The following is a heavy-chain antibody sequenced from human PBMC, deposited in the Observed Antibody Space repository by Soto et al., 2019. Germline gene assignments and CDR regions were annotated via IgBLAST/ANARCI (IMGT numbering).Heavy chain of an antibody. Sequence: ASVKVSCKASGYTFTSYGISWVRQAPGQGLEWMGWISAYNGNTNYAQKLQGRVTMTTDTSTSTAYMELRSLRSDDTAVYYCARDITPRSGGSYLADYWGQGTLVTVSS. J-gene: IGHJ4*02. CDR3: ARDITPRSGGSYLADY. CDR1: GYTFTSYG. V-gene: IGHV1-18*01. D-gene: IGHD2-15*01. CDR2: ISAYNGNT.